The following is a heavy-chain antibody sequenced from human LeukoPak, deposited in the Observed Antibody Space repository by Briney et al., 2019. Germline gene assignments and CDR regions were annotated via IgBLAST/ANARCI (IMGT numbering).Heavy chain of an antibody. CDR2: IYTSGST. Sequence: PSETLSLTCTVSGGSISSYYWSWIRQPAGEGLEWIGRIYTSGSTNYNPSLKSRVTMSVDTSKNQFSLKLSSVTAADTAVYYCARVGYCSGGSCYAPKYYYYYGMDVWGQGTTVTVSS. J-gene: IGHJ6*02. CDR1: GGSISSYY. CDR3: ARVGYCSGGSCYAPKYYYYYGMDV. D-gene: IGHD2-15*01. V-gene: IGHV4-4*07.